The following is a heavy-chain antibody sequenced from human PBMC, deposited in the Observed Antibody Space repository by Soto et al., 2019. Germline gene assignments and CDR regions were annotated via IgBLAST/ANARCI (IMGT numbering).Heavy chain of an antibody. Sequence: QVQLQESGPGLVKPSGTLSLTCAVSSGSISSSNWWSWVRQPPGKGLEWIGEIYHSGSTNYNPSLKSRVTISVDKSKNHFSLKLSSVTAAYTAVYYCSSYGNYVGDAFDIWGQGTMVTVSS. CDR2: IYHSGST. CDR3: SSYGNYVGDAFDI. D-gene: IGHD4-17*01. V-gene: IGHV4-4*02. CDR1: SGSISSSNW. J-gene: IGHJ3*02.